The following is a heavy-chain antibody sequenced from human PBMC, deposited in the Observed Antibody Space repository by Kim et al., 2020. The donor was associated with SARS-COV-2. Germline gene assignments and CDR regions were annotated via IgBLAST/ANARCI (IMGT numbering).Heavy chain of an antibody. Sequence: GGSLRLSCAASGFTFSSYGMHWVRQAPGKGLGWVAVISYDGSNKYYADSVKGRFTISRDNSKNTLYLQMNSLRAEDTAVYYCAKDFVVVPAAILYYGMDVWGQETTVTVSS. D-gene: IGHD2-2*01. CDR2: ISYDGSNK. J-gene: IGHJ6*02. CDR1: GFTFSSYG. CDR3: AKDFVVVPAAILYYGMDV. V-gene: IGHV3-30*18.